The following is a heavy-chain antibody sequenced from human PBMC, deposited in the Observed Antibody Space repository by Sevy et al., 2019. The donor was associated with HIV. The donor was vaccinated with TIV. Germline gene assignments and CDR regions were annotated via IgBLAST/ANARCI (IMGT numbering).Heavy chain of an antibody. CDR1: GFTFSSYE. CDR2: ISSDGTTI. V-gene: IGHV3-48*03. J-gene: IGHJ4*02. CDR3: ARDLDDNSGYYYGAIDY. D-gene: IGHD3-22*01. Sequence: GGSLRLSCAASGFTFSSYEMNWVRQAPGKGLEWVSYISSDGTTIYYADSVKGRFTISRDNAQNSVSLQMNSLRAEDTTVYYRARDLDDNSGYYYGAIDYWGQGTLVTVSS.